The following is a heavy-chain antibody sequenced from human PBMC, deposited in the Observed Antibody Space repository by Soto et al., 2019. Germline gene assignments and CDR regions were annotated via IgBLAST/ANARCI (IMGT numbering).Heavy chain of an antibody. J-gene: IGHJ4*02. V-gene: IGHV3-23*01. Sequence: GGSLRLSCAASGFTFDSYAMSWVLKAPGKGLEWVSAIRGSGGSTYYADSVKGRFTISRDNSKNTLDLQMNSLRAEDTAVYYCAKDRTTVPWGYYFDYWGQGTLVTVSS. CDR1: GFTFDSYA. D-gene: IGHD4-17*01. CDR2: IRGSGGST. CDR3: AKDRTTVPWGYYFDY.